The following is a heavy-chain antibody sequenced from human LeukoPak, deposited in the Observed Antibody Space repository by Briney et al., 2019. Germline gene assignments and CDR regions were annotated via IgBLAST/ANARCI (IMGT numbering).Heavy chain of an antibody. Sequence: GGSLRLSCAVSGFTFSSYSMNWVRQAPGKGLEWVSYISSSSSTIYYADSVKGRFTISRDNSKNTLYLQMNSLRAEDTAVYYCAKDGDSSGYLYYFDYWGQGTLVTVSS. J-gene: IGHJ4*02. D-gene: IGHD3-22*01. CDR3: AKDGDSSGYLYYFDY. CDR1: GFTFSSYS. V-gene: IGHV3-48*01. CDR2: ISSSSSTI.